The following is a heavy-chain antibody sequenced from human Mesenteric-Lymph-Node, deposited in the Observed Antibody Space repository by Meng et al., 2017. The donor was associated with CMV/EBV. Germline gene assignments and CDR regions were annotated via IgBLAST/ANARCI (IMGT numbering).Heavy chain of an antibody. J-gene: IGHJ3*02. Sequence: SETLSLTCTVSGGSISSGDYYWSWLRQPPGKGLEWIGYIYYSGNTYYNPSLKSRVTISLDTSKNEFSLKLSSVTAADTAVYYCARAGRVGATVGAFDIWGQGTMVTVSS. CDR1: GGSISSGDYY. CDR2: IYYSGNT. D-gene: IGHD1-26*01. CDR3: ARAGRVGATVGAFDI. V-gene: IGHV4-30-4*08.